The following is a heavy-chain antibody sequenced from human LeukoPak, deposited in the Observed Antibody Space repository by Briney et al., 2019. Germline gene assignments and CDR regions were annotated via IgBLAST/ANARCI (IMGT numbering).Heavy chain of an antibody. CDR1: GFTFSSYT. CDR2: ISSGCGST. CDR3: ARVGGSGWYFDD. V-gene: IGHV3-48*04. J-gene: IGHJ4*02. D-gene: IGHD6-19*01. Sequence: GGSLRLSCVASGFTFSSYTINWVRQAPGKGLEWVSHISSGCGSTYYADSVKGRFTISRDNAKKSLYLQMNNLRVEDTAVYSCARVGGSGWYFDDWGQGTLVTVSS.